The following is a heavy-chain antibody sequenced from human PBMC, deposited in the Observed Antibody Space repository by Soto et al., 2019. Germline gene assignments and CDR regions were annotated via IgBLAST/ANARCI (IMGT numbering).Heavy chain of an antibody. D-gene: IGHD6-13*01. J-gene: IGHJ6*02. V-gene: IGHV4-4*02. Sequence: SETLSLTCAVSGGSISSSNWWSWVRHPPGKGLEWIGEIYHSGSTNYNPSLKSRVTISVDKSKNQFSLKLSSVTAADTAVYYCASLTAAAGTDYYYYGMDVWGQGTTVTVSS. CDR2: IYHSGST. CDR3: ASLTAAAGTDYYYYGMDV. CDR1: GGSISSSNW.